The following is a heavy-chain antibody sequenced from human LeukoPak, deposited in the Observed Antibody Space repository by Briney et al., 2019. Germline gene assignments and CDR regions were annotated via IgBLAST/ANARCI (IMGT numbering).Heavy chain of an antibody. CDR2: IKQDGSEK. J-gene: IGHJ4*02. CDR1: GFTFSTSW. Sequence: GGSLRLSCAASGFTFSTSWMSWVRQAPGKGLEWVATIKQDGSEKYYVDSVKGRFTISRDNAKISLYLQMTSLRAEDTAVYYCARVAYTGSPTSFDYWGQGTLVTVSS. V-gene: IGHV3-7*04. CDR3: ARVAYTGSPTSFDY. D-gene: IGHD1-26*01.